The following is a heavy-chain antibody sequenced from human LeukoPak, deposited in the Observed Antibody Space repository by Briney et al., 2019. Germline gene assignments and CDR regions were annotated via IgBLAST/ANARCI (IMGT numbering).Heavy chain of an antibody. V-gene: IGHV3-30-3*01. CDR2: ISFDGSNK. CDR1: GFTFSSYA. CDR3: ARDFSSGWQRLYYFDY. J-gene: IGHJ4*02. D-gene: IGHD6-19*01. Sequence: GGSLRLSCAASGFTFSSYAMHWVRQAPGKGLEWVAVISFDGSNKYYADSVKGRFTISRDNSKNTLYLQMNSLRAEDTAVYYCARDFSSGWQRLYYFDYWGQGTLVTVSS.